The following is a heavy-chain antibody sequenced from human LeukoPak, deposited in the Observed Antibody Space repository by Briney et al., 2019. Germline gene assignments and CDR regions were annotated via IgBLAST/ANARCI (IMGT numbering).Heavy chain of an antibody. Sequence: GKSLKISCKGSGYNFGTRWVAWVRQMPGKGLEWMGIIYPDDSDARYSPSFQGQVTISADKSINTAYLQWSSLKASDTAIYFCARGAYGSGSYYNYYGMDVWGQGTTVTVSS. CDR2: IYPDDSDA. D-gene: IGHD3-10*01. CDR1: GYNFGTRW. V-gene: IGHV5-51*01. J-gene: IGHJ6*02. CDR3: ARGAYGSGSYYNYYGMDV.